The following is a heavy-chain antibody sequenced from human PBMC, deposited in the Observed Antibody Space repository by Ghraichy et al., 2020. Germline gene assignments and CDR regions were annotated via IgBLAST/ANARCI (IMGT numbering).Heavy chain of an antibody. Sequence: TCEASGFTFSTYTMTWVRQAPGKGLEWVAHISSSSSSIHYADSVKGRFTISRDNAKNSLHLQMNSLRDEDAAVYYCARKDFDTSGTYYIPFFDYWGQGTLVTVSS. CDR2: ISSSSSSI. V-gene: IGHV3-48*02. CDR1: GFTFSTYT. D-gene: IGHD3-10*01. J-gene: IGHJ4*02. CDR3: ARKDFDTSGTYYIPFFDY.